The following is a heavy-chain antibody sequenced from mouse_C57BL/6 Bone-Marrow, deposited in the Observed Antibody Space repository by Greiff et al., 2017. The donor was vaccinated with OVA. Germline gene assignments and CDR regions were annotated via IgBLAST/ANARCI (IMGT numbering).Heavy chain of an antibody. V-gene: IGHV5-17*01. CDR1: GFTFSDYG. J-gene: IGHJ4*01. CDR3: AKLVSYAMDY. D-gene: IGHD4-1*01. CDR2: ISSGSSTI. Sequence: EVHLVESGGGLVKPGGSLKLSCAASGFTFSDYGMHWVRQAPEKGLEWVAYISSGSSTIYYADTVKGRFTISRDNAKNTLFLQMTSLRSEDTAMYYCAKLVSYAMDYWGQGTSVTVSS.